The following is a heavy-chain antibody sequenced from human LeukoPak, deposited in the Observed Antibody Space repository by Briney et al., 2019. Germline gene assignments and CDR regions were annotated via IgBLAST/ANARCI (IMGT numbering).Heavy chain of an antibody. CDR3: ARHIGGGIEDMDV. D-gene: IGHD3-16*02. V-gene: IGHV4-59*08. CDR2: IYVTGN. CDR1: GGSIGTYY. J-gene: IGHJ6*03. Sequence: SETLSLTCTVFGGSIGTYYWSWVRQSPGKGLEWIGYIYVTGNRYNPYLQSRVTISVDTSRNQFFLKMSSVTAADTAVYYCARHIGGGIEDMDVWGKGTKVTVSS.